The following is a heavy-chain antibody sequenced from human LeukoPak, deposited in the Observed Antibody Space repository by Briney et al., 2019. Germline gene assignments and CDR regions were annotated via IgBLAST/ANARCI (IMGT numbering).Heavy chain of an antibody. CDR1: GFTFSSYA. Sequence: GGSLRLSCAASGFTFSSYAMSWVRQAPGKGLEWVSAISGSGGSTYYADSVKGRFSISRDNSKNTLYLQMNSLRAEDTAVYYCAKDRYGGNSVIFSXXFQXXXXGXLVTV. CDR2: ISGSGGST. J-gene: IGHJ1*01. V-gene: IGHV3-23*01. CDR3: AKDRYGGNSVIFSXXFQX. D-gene: IGHD4-23*01.